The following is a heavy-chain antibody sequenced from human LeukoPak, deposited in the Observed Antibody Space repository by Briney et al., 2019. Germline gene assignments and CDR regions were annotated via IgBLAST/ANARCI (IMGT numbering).Heavy chain of an antibody. CDR2: ISAYNGNT. D-gene: IGHD3-22*01. V-gene: IGHV1-18*01. CDR3: AEEYYYDSSGLGS. J-gene: IGHJ4*02. Sequence: VASVKVSCKASGYTFTSYGISWVRQAPGQGLEWMGWISAYNGNTNYAQKFQGRVTMTRDTSTSTVYMELSSLRSEDTAVYYCAEEYYYDSSGLGSWGQGTLVTVSS. CDR1: GYTFTSYG.